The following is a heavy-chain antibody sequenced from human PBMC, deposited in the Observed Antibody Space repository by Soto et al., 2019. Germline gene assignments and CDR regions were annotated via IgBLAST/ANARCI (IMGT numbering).Heavy chain of an antibody. V-gene: IGHV3-23*01. CDR1: GFTFSNYA. CDR2: ISDSGVST. CDR3: AKGTGFGY. D-gene: IGHD2-2*01. J-gene: IGHJ4*02. Sequence: EVQLLESGGGLVQPGGSLRLSCAASGFTFSNYAMSWVRQAPGKGLEWVSFISDSGVSTYYADSVKGRFTISRDNSKNTLFLQMNSLRAEATAVYYYAKGTGFGYWGQGTLVTVSS.